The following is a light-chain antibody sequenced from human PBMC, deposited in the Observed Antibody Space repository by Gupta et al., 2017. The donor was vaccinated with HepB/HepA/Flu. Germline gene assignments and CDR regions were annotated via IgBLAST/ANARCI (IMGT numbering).Light chain of an antibody. Sequence: DIQMTQSPSTLSASVADRVTITCRASQSISSWLAWYQQKPGRAPKLLIYKASSLESGVPSRFSGSGSGTEFTLTISSLQPDDFATYYCQPYNSYWTFGQGTKVEIK. CDR3: QPYNSYWT. CDR1: QSISSW. CDR2: KAS. J-gene: IGKJ1*01. V-gene: IGKV1-5*03.